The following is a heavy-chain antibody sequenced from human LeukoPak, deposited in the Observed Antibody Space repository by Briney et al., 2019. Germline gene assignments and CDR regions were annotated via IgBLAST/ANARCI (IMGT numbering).Heavy chain of an antibody. CDR2: ISASNGNT. CDR3: ARDDSSTYYFFTY. CDR1: GYSFSSYG. J-gene: IGHJ4*02. D-gene: IGHD3-22*01. V-gene: IGHV1-18*01. Sequence: GASVKVSCKASGYSFSSYGITWVRQAPGQGLEWLGWISASNGNTNYAQKLQGRVTMTSDTSTSTAYMDLRRLRSDDTAVYYCARDDSSTYYFFTYWGQGTLVTVSS.